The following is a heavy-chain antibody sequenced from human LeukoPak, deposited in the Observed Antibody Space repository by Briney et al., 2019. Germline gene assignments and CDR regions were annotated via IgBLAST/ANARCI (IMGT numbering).Heavy chain of an antibody. J-gene: IGHJ4*02. V-gene: IGHV3-23*01. CDR1: GITFSDFY. D-gene: IGHD1-26*01. CDR3: ARGVGATKEGDS. CDR2: ISGSGGTT. Sequence: PGGSLRLSCAASGITFSDFYMSWIRQAPGKGLEWVSSISGSGGTTYYADSVKGRFTISRDNSKNTLYLQMSSLRAEDTAVYYCARGVGATKEGDSWGQGTLVTVSS.